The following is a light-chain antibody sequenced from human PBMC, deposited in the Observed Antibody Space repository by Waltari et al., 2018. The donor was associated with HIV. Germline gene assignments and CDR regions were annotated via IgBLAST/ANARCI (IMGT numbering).Light chain of an antibody. CDR3: AVWDDSLNVWF. CDR1: SSNIGTNS. CDR2: NNN. J-gene: IGLJ3*02. V-gene: IGLV1-44*01. Sequence: QSTLTQPPSASGTPGQRITVSCSGSSSNIGTNSVNWYQQLPRTAPKLIIYNNNQRPPGVPDRFSGSKSGTSASLAITGLQSEDEADYYCAVWDDSLNVWFFGGGTKLTVL.